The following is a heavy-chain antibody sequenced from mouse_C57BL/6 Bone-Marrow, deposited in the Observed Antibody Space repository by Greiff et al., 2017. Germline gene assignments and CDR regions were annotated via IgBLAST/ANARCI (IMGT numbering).Heavy chain of an antibody. CDR1: GYTFTSYG. J-gene: IGHJ2*01. Sequence: QVQLKQSGAELARPGASVKLSCKASGYTFTSYGISWVKQRTGQGLEWIGEIYPRSGNTYYNEKFKGKATLTADKSSSTAYMELRSLTSEDSAVYFCARSGYGTPFDYWGQGTTLTVSS. CDR2: IYPRSGNT. CDR3: ARSGYGTPFDY. V-gene: IGHV1-81*01. D-gene: IGHD2-10*02.